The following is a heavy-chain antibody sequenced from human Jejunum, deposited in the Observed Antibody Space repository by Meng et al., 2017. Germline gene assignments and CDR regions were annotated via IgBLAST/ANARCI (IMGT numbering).Heavy chain of an antibody. CDR3: AHSSSSSSFGFDY. CDR2: IYYSGGT. J-gene: IGHJ4*02. D-gene: IGHD6-6*01. Sequence: QVRGQGSGPGLVRPSETLSLTCTVSGGSVSSAAYYWNWIRQPPGKGLEWIGYIYYSGGTTYSPSLNSRVTISIDTAKNQVSLKVSSVTAADTAVYYCAHSSSSSSFGFDYWGQGTLVTVSS. CDR1: GGSVSSAAYY. V-gene: IGHV4-61*08.